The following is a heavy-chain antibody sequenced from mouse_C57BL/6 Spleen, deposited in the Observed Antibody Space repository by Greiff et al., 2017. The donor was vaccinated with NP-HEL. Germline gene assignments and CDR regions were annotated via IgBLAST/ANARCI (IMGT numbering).Heavy chain of an antibody. CDR3: ARGDGGLRPYAMDY. J-gene: IGHJ4*01. CDR1: GYTFTSYW. Sequence: QVQLQQPGAELVKPGASVKLSCKASGYTFTSYWMQWVKQRPGQGLEWIGEIDPSDSYTNYNQKFKGKATLTVDTSSSTAYMQLSSLTSEDSAVYYCARGDGGLRPYAMDYWGQGTSVTVSS. V-gene: IGHV1-50*01. CDR2: IDPSDSYT. D-gene: IGHD3-2*02.